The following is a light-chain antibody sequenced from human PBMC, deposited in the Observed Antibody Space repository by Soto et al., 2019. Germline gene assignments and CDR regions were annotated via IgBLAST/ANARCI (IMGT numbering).Light chain of an antibody. Sequence: QSVLTQPSSVSAAPGRRVTISCSGSNSNVGENYVSWYQQLPGTAPSLLIYDNNKRPSGIPDRFSGSKSGTSASLGITGLQPGDEADYYCGTWDSSLRGVVFGGGTKLTVL. V-gene: IGLV1-51*01. CDR2: DNN. CDR1: NSNVGENY. CDR3: GTWDSSLRGVV. J-gene: IGLJ2*01.